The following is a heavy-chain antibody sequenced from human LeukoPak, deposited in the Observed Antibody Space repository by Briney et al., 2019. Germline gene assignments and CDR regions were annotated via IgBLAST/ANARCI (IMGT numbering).Heavy chain of an antibody. J-gene: IGHJ4*02. D-gene: IGHD6-19*01. CDR2: IYHSGST. V-gene: IGHV4-4*02. CDR1: GGSISSSNW. Sequence: SETLSLTCAVSGGSISSSNWWSWVRQPPGKGLEWIGEIYHSGSTNYNPSLKSRVTVSVDKSKNQFSLKLSSVTAADTAVYYCARGDRDGIAVAGLFFDHWGQGTLVTVSS. CDR3: ARGDRDGIAVAGLFFDH.